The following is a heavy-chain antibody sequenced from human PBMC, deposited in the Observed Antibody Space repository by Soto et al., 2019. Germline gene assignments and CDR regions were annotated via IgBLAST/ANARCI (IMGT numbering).Heavy chain of an antibody. V-gene: IGHV1-18*01. Sequence: QVQLVQSGAEVKKPGASVKVSCKAAGYTFTSYGISWVRHAPGQGLEWMGWISSYNGNTNYAQKLQGKVTMTTDAHKRTAYMELRSLRSDATAVYYRARDQDDIQDYWGQGTQVTVSS. D-gene: IGHD3-9*01. CDR3: ARDQDDIQDY. CDR1: GYTFTSYG. J-gene: IGHJ4*02. CDR2: ISSYNGNT.